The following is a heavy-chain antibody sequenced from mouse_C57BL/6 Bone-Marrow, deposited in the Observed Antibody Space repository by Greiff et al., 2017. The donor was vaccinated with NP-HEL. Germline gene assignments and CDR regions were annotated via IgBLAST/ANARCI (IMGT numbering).Heavy chain of an antibody. D-gene: IGHD2-3*01. CDR3: TRDGGWLLPFAY. Sequence: EVKVEESGGGLVQPGGSMKLSCAASGFTFSDAWMDWVRQSPEKGLEWVAEIRNKANNHATYYAESVKGRFTISRDDSKSSVYLQMNSLRAEDTCIYYCTRDGGWLLPFAYWGQGTLVTVSA. V-gene: IGHV6-6*01. CDR1: GFTFSDAW. J-gene: IGHJ3*01. CDR2: IRNKANNHAT.